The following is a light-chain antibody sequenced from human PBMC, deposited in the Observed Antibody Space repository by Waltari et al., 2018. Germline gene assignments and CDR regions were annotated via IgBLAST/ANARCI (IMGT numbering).Light chain of an antibody. CDR3: QHYVRLPAT. CDR2: GAS. CDR1: QTVSRS. J-gene: IGKJ1*01. Sequence: ATLSCRPSQTVSRSLAWYQQKPGQAPKRLIYGASTRATGIPDRFTGSGSGTDFSLTISSLEPEDFAIYFCQHYVRLPATFGQGTKVEIK. V-gene: IGKV3-20*01.